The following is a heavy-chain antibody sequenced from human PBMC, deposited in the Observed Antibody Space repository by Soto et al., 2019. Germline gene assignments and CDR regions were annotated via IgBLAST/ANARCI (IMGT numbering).Heavy chain of an antibody. CDR3: AREWKIRISSEWLDYYYYYCMDV. CDR2: IYHSGST. Sequence: PSETLSLTCAVSGYSISRDYYWGWIRQPPGKGLEWSGSIYHSGSTYYTPSLKRRVTISVDTSKNQFFLKLSSVTAADTAVYYFAREWKIRISSEWLDYYYYYCMDVWGQGTTVTVSS. V-gene: IGHV4-38-2*02. J-gene: IGHJ6*02. CDR1: GYSISRDYY. D-gene: IGHD6-19*01.